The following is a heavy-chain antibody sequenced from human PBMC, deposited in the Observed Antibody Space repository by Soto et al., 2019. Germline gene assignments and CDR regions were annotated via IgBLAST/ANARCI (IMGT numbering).Heavy chain of an antibody. D-gene: IGHD3-10*01. V-gene: IGHV4-59*08. CDR2: VHHSWAS. CDR3: ERQGFGPLHGLVDV. J-gene: IGHJ6*02. Sequence: QVQLQESGPGLVKPSETLSLSCTVSGGSISSYYWSWFRQSPGKRMEWIGYVHHSWASSYNPSLQSRVAISLDTSKSQFSLKVTSVTATDTAVYYCERQGFGPLHGLVDVWGQGTTVTVSS. CDR1: GGSISSYY.